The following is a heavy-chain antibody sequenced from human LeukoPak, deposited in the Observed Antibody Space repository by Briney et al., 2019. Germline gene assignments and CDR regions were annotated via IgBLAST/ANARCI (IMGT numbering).Heavy chain of an antibody. CDR2: INSGGSET. CDR1: GFMFGTFW. D-gene: IGHD3-3*01. J-gene: IGHJ6*03. CDR3: ARENSYYDFWSGPIGDYYYYYMDV. V-gene: IGHV3-74*01. Sequence: GGSLRLSCAASGFMFGTFWMHWVRHTPGKGLLWVSRINSGGSETTYADSVKGRFTISRDNAKNSLYLQMNSLRAEDTAVYYCARENSYYDFWSGPIGDYYYYYMDVWGKGTTVTVSS.